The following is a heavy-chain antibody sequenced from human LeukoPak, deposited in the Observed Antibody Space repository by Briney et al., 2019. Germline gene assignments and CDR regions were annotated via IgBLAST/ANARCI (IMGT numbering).Heavy chain of an antibody. Sequence: SETLSLTCAVYGGSFSDYYWSWIRQPPGKGLEWIGEINHSGSTNYNPSLKSRVTISVDTSKNQFSLKLSSVTAADTAVYYCARRSYGDYVSYFDYWGQGTLVTVSS. J-gene: IGHJ4*02. CDR3: ARRSYGDYVSYFDY. CDR2: INHSGST. V-gene: IGHV4-34*01. CDR1: GGSFSDYY. D-gene: IGHD4-17*01.